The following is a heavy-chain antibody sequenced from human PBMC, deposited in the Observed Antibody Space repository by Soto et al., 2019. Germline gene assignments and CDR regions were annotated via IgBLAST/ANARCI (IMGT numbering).Heavy chain of an antibody. CDR3: AKDLYCSSTSCYNGFDP. CDR1: GFTFSSYA. Sequence: EVQLLESGGGLVQPGGSLRLSCAASGFTFSSYAMSWVRQAPGKGLEWVSAISGSGGSTYNADSVKGRFTISRDNSKNTLYLQMNSLRAEDTVVYYCAKDLYCSSTSCYNGFDPWGQGTLVTVSS. V-gene: IGHV3-23*01. J-gene: IGHJ5*02. CDR2: ISGSGGST. D-gene: IGHD2-2*01.